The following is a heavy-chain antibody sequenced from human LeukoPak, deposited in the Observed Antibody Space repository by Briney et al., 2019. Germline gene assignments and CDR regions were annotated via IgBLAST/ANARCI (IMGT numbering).Heavy chain of an antibody. CDR2: MNPNSGNT. CDR1: GGTFSSYA. Sequence: ASVKASCKASGGTFSSYAINWVRQATGQGLEWMGWMNPNSGNTGYAQKFQGRVTMTRNTSISTAYMELSSLGSEDTAVYYCARVATNAVTTVRFYYYGMDVWGQGTTVTVSS. J-gene: IGHJ6*02. CDR3: ARVATNAVTTVRFYYYGMDV. V-gene: IGHV1-8*02. D-gene: IGHD4-11*01.